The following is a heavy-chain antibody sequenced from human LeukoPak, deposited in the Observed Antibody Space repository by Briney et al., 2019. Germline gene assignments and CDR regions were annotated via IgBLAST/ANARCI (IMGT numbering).Heavy chain of an antibody. V-gene: IGHV1-58*02. CDR3: AALAVAGKGGFDY. J-gene: IGHJ4*02. CDR1: GFTFTSSA. CDR2: IVVGSGNT. D-gene: IGHD6-19*01. Sequence: ASVKVSCKASGFTFTSSAMQWVRQARGQRLEWIGWIVVGSGNTNYAQKFQERVTITRDMSTSTAYMELSSLRSEDTAVYYCAALAVAGKGGFDYWGQGTLVTVSS.